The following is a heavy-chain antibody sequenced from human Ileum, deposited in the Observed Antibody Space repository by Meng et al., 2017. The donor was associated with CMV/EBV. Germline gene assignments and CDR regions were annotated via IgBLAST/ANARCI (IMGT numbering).Heavy chain of an antibody. Sequence: GESLKISCAASGFTFSSYSMNWVRQAPGKGLEYVSAISSNGRSTYYADSVKGRFTISRDNSKNTLYLQMGSLRTEDMAVYYCARGGTYPDWGQGTLVTVSS. CDR1: GFTFSSYS. J-gene: IGHJ4*02. V-gene: IGHV3-64*02. D-gene: IGHD1-26*01. CDR3: ARGGTYPD. CDR2: ISSNGRST.